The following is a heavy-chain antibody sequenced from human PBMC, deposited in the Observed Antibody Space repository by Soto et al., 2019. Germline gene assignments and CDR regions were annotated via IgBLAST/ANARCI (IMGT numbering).Heavy chain of an antibody. J-gene: IGHJ3*02. Sequence: SETLSLTCTVSGGYISSGVYYWSWIRQHPGKGLEWIGYIYYSGMTYYNPSLKSRVTISVDTSKNQFSLKRSSVSAADPALYYCARDYADYDLDPFDIWGQGTMVTV. V-gene: IGHV4-31*03. CDR1: GGYISSGVYY. D-gene: IGHD4-17*01. CDR2: IYYSGMT. CDR3: ARDYADYDLDPFDI.